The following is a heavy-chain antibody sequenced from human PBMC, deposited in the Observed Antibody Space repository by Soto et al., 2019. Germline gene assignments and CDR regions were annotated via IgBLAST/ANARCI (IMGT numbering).Heavy chain of an antibody. J-gene: IGHJ4*02. CDR1: GFTFISNW. D-gene: IGHD6-13*01. CDR2: INSDGSIT. V-gene: IGHV3-74*01. Sequence: PGGSLRLSCAASGFTFISNWIHWVRQAPGKGLVWVSRINSDGSITSYADSVKGQFTISRDNAKNTLYLQMSSLRADDTAVYYCARGSRSWYVSFDYWGQGILVTVS. CDR3: ARGSRSWYVSFDY.